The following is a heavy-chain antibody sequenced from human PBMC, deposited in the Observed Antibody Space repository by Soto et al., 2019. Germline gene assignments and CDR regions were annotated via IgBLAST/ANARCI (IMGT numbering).Heavy chain of an antibody. J-gene: IGHJ2*01. Sequence: QVQLVESGGGVVQPGRSLRLSCAASGFTFSSYGMHWVRQAPGKGLEWVAVIWYDGSNKYYADSVKGRFTISRDNSKNTLYLQMNSLRAEDTAVYYCARDGQLLRWYFDLWGRGTLVTVSS. CDR3: ARDGQLLRWYFDL. D-gene: IGHD1-26*01. CDR1: GFTFSSYG. CDR2: IWYDGSNK. V-gene: IGHV3-33*01.